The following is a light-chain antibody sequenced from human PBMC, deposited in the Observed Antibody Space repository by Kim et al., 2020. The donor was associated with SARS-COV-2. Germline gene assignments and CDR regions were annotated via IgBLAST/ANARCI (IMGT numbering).Light chain of an antibody. J-gene: IGLJ3*02. Sequence: QSALTQPASVSGSPGQSITISCTGTSSDVGGYNYVPWYQQHPGKAPKLMIYDVSKRPSGVSNRFSGSKSGNTASLTISGLQAEDEADYYCSSYTSSSTPVVFGGGTQLTVL. V-gene: IGLV2-14*01. CDR2: DVS. CDR1: SSDVGGYNY. CDR3: SSYTSSSTPVV.